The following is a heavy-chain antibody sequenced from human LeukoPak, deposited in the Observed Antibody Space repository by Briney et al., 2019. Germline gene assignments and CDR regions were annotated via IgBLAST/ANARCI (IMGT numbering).Heavy chain of an antibody. V-gene: IGHV3-48*01. D-gene: IGHD3-22*01. Sequence: GGSLRLSCAASGFTFSSYSMNWVRQAPGKGLEWLSYITGGSSTITYYADSVKGRFTISRDNAKNSLDLQMTSLRAEDTAVYYCARDFYDTSGYYYDYWGQGTLVTVSS. CDR3: ARDFYDTSGYYYDY. CDR2: ITGGSSTIT. CDR1: GFTFSSYS. J-gene: IGHJ4*02.